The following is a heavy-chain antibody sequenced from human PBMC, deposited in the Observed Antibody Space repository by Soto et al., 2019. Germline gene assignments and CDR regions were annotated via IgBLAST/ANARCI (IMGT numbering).Heavy chain of an antibody. CDR2: IIPIFGTT. CDR1: VGTFRTYA. J-gene: IGHJ4*02. V-gene: IGHV1-69*13. D-gene: IGHD1-7*01. CDR3: ARAILTGTRLRGYYFHF. Sequence: SVKVSCKTCVGTFRTYAISWVRQAPGQGLEWMGGIIPIFGTTNYAQNFQGRVTITADESTSTAYMELSSLRSEDTALYYCARAILTGTRLRGYYFHFWGQGTLVSVFS.